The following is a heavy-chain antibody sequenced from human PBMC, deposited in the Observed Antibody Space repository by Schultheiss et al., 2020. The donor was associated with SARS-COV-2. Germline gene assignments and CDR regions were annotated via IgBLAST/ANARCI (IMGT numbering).Heavy chain of an antibody. V-gene: IGHV3-33*08. CDR2: IWYDGSNK. Sequence: GGSLRLSCAASGFTFSSYSMNWVRQAPGKGLEWVAVIWYDGSNKYYADSVKGRFTISRDNSKNTLYLQMNSLRAEDTAVYYCARGFGSTTAHFDDWGQGTLVTVSS. CDR1: GFTFSSYS. CDR3: ARGFGSTTAHFDD. J-gene: IGHJ4*02. D-gene: IGHD4-17*01.